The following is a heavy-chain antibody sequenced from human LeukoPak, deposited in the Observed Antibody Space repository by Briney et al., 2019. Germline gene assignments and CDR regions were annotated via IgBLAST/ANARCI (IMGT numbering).Heavy chain of an antibody. V-gene: IGHV3-7*01. Sequence: PGGSLRLSCAASGFTFSSYWMSWVRQAPGKGLEWVANIKQDGSEKYYVDSVKGRFTISRDNAKNSLYLQMNSLRAEDTAVYYCAKDRSGYDRRLDYWGQGTLVTVSS. D-gene: IGHD5-12*01. CDR2: IKQDGSEK. CDR3: AKDRSGYDRRLDY. CDR1: GFTFSSYW. J-gene: IGHJ4*02.